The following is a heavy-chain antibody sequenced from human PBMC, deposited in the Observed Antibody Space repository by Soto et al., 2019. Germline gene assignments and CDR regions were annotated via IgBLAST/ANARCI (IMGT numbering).Heavy chain of an antibody. CDR2: INAGNGNT. CDR1: GYSFTSYA. J-gene: IGHJ6*02. CDR3: ARGVENIVVVLDVFGYYGMDV. D-gene: IGHD2-2*01. Sequence: SVKVSCKASGYSFTSYAIYWVRQAPGQSLEWIGWINAGNGNTKYSQKFQGRVTITSDTSASTAYMGLSSLRSEDTAVYFCARGVENIVVVLDVFGYYGMDVWGQGTTVTVSS. V-gene: IGHV1-3*01.